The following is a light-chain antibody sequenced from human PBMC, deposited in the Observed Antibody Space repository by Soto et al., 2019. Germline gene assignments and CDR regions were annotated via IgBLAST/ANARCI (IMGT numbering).Light chain of an antibody. CDR2: NDS. CDR3: RSYSSSGTLVL. Sequence: QSALTQPASVSGSPGQTVIISCTGTSSDIGHYQSVSWYQKHPGRAPKLILFNDSNRPSKIPDRFSGSKSDTTAALTISGLQAEDGADYYCRSYSSSGTLVLFGGGTKLTVL. V-gene: IGLV2-14*03. J-gene: IGLJ2*01. CDR1: SSDIGHYQS.